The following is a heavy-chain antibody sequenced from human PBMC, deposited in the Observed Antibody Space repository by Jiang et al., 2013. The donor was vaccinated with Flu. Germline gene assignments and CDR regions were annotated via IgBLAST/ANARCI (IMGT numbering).Heavy chain of an antibody. D-gene: IGHD2-15*01. CDR1: GYSISSGYY. V-gene: IGHV4-38-2*02. J-gene: IGHJ4*02. CDR2: IYHSGST. Sequence: GPGLVKPSETLSLTCTVSGYSISSGYYWGWIRQPPGKGLEWIGSIYHSGSTYYSPSLKSRVTISVDTSKNQFSLKLSSVTAADTAVYYCARDPPDSDYWGQGTLVTVSS. CDR3: ARDPPDSDY.